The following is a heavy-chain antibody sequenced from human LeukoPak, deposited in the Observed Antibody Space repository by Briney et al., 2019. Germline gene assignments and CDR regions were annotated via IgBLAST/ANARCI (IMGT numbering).Heavy chain of an antibody. CDR2: IYTSGST. V-gene: IGHV4-61*02. J-gene: IGHJ3*02. CDR3: ARDPMGPYQSDAFDI. Sequence: NSSETLSLTCTVSGGSISSGSYYWSWIRQPAGKGLEWIGRIYTSGSTNYIPSLKSRVTISVDTSKNQFSLKLSSVTAADTAVYYCARDPMGPYQSDAFDIWGQGTMVTVSS. CDR1: GGSISSGSYY. D-gene: IGHD2-2*01.